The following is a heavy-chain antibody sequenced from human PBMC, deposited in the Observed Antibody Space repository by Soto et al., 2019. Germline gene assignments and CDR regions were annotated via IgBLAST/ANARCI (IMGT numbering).Heavy chain of an antibody. Sequence: QITLKESGPTLMKPTQTLTLTCTFSGFSLSTRGVGVGWFRQPPGKALEWLALIYWDDDKRYNPSLKRRLTVTKDTSINQVVLTVTNMDPVDTATYYCAHRGARGGDSGRGAFDIWGQGTMVTVSS. D-gene: IGHD2-21*02. CDR3: AHRGARGGDSGRGAFDI. J-gene: IGHJ3*02. CDR2: IYWDDDK. V-gene: IGHV2-5*02. CDR1: GFSLSTRGVG.